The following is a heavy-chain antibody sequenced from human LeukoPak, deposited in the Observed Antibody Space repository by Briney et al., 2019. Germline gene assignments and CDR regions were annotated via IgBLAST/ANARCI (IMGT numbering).Heavy chain of an antibody. V-gene: IGHV3-74*01. CDR1: GFTFSDYW. Sequence: GGSLRLSCAASGFTFSDYWMHWVRRAPGKGLVWVSRISSDGTNTNYAESVKGRFTISRDNAKNTLYLQMSSLRAEDTAVYYCARDRNLDYWGQGTLVTVSS. CDR2: ISSDGTNT. J-gene: IGHJ4*02. CDR3: ARDRNLDY.